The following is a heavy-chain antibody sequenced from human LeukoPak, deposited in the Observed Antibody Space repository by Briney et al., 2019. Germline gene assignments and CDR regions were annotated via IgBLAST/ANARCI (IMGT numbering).Heavy chain of an antibody. J-gene: IGHJ4*02. V-gene: IGHV3-23*01. CDR3: AKVTGLTYYDFWSGSANPYYYFDY. D-gene: IGHD3-3*01. CDR2: ISGSGGST. CDR1: GFTFSSYA. Sequence: GGSLRLSCAASGFTFSSYAMSWVRQAPGKGLEWVSAISGSGGSTYYADSVKGRFTISRVNSKNTLYLQMNSLRAEDTAVYYCAKVTGLTYYDFWSGSANPYYYFDYWGQGTLVTVSS.